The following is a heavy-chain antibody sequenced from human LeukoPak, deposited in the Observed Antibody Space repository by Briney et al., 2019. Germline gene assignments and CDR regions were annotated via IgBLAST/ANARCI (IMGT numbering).Heavy chain of an antibody. D-gene: IGHD3-10*01. V-gene: IGHV3-23*01. J-gene: IGHJ4*02. Sequence: GGSLRLSCAASGFTFSSYAMSWVRQAPGKGLEWVSAISGSGGSTYYADSVKGRFTISRDNSKNTLYLQMNSLRAEDTAVYYCARDHGFGEYPLYWGQGTLVTVSS. CDR1: GFTFSSYA. CDR2: ISGSGGST. CDR3: ARDHGFGEYPLY.